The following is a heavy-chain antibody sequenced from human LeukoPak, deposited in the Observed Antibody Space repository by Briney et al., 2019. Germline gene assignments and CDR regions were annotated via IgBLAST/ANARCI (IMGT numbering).Heavy chain of an antibody. J-gene: IGHJ4*02. V-gene: IGHV3-74*01. D-gene: IGHD1-20*01. CDR1: GFTFSSYA. Sequence: GGSLRLSCAASGFTFSSYAMSWVRQAPGKGLVWVSRIDTDGSITSYADSVKGRFTISRDNAKNTLYLQMNSLRAEDTAVYYCTKDLTGNRDHWGQGTLVTVSS. CDR2: IDTDGSIT. CDR3: TKDLTGNRDH.